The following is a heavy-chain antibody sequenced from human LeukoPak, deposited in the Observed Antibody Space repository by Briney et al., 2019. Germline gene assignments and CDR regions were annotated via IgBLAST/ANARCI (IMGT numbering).Heavy chain of an antibody. CDR3: ARATYYYDSSGYNDAFDI. Sequence: SETLSLTCAVSGGSISSGGYSWSWIRQPPGKGLEWIGYIYHSGSTYYNPSLKSRVTISVDRSKNQLSLKLSSVTAADTAVYYCARATYYYDSSGYNDAFDIWGQGTMVTVSS. V-gene: IGHV4-30-2*01. J-gene: IGHJ3*02. CDR2: IYHSGST. CDR1: GGSISSGGYS. D-gene: IGHD3-22*01.